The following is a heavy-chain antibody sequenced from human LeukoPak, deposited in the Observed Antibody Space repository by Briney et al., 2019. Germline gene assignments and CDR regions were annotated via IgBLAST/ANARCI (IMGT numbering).Heavy chain of an antibody. CDR3: ARALTYYDSSGAYYFDY. CDR2: ISSSSSYI. CDR1: GFSFKDTG. Sequence: PGGSLRLSCAASGFSFKDTGMHWVRQAPGKGLEWVSSISSSSSYIYYADSVKGRFTISRDNAKNSLYLQMNSLRAEDTAVYYCARALTYYDSSGAYYFDYWGQGTLVTVSS. J-gene: IGHJ4*02. V-gene: IGHV3-21*01. D-gene: IGHD3-22*01.